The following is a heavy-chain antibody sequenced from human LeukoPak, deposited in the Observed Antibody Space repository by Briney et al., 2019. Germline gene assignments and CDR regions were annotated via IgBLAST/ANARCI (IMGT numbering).Heavy chain of an antibody. Sequence: ASVKVSCKASGYTFTSYGISWVRQAPGQGLEWMGWISAYNGNTNYAQKLQGRVTMTTDTSTSTAYMELRSLRSDDTAVYYCAREKRIATVTTFYYGMDGWGQGTTVTVSS. CDR1: GYTFTSYG. V-gene: IGHV1-18*01. CDR2: ISAYNGNT. D-gene: IGHD4-11*01. CDR3: AREKRIATVTTFYYGMDG. J-gene: IGHJ6*02.